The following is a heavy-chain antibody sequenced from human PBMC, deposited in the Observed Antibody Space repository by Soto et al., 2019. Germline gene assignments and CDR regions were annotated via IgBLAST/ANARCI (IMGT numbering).Heavy chain of an antibody. J-gene: IGHJ5*02. D-gene: IGHD5-18*01. Sequence: PSETLSFTCTVSGGSISSYYWSWIRQPPGKGLEWIGYIYYSGSTNYNPSLKSRVTISVDTSKNQFSLKLSSVTAADTAVYYCARGGYSYGAGGSWFDPWGQGTLVTVSS. CDR3: ARGGYSYGAGGSWFDP. CDR1: GGSISSYY. CDR2: IYYSGST. V-gene: IGHV4-59*01.